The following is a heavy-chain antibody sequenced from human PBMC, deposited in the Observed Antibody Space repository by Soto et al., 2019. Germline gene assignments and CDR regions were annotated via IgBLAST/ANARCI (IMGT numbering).Heavy chain of an antibody. Sequence: QVQLQESGPGLVKPSETLSLMCTVSGGFISSHYWSWIRQTPGKGLEWIAYTYNSGSTKYNPSLDSRVTISVDTSKNQFSLKLSSVTAADTALYYCVGGSGSSSWYGDAFDIWGQGTMVTVSS. V-gene: IGHV4-59*08. CDR1: GGFISSHY. J-gene: IGHJ3*02. D-gene: IGHD6-13*01. CDR2: TYNSGST. CDR3: VGGSGSSSWYGDAFDI.